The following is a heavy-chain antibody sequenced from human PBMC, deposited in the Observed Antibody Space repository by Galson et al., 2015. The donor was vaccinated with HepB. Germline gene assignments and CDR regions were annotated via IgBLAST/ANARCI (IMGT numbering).Heavy chain of an antibody. CDR1: GFTFSDYY. Sequence: SLRLSCAASGFTFSDYYMSWIRQAPGKGLEWVSYISSSGSTIYYADSVKGRFTISRDNAKNSLSLQMNSLRAEDTAVYYCARAYCGGDCYPGYFQHWGQGTLVTVSS. V-gene: IGHV3-11*01. J-gene: IGHJ1*01. CDR2: ISSSGSTI. CDR3: ARAYCGGDCYPGYFQH. D-gene: IGHD2-21*01.